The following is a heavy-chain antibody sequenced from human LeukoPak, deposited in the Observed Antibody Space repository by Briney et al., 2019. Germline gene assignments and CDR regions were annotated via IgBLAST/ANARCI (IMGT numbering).Heavy chain of an antibody. D-gene: IGHD5-24*01. V-gene: IGHV5-51*01. J-gene: IGHJ4*02. CDR2: IFPRDCDT. CDR1: GCGFTRYW. CDR3: ARLRDGYYLDY. Sequence: GGGLQSSSQGAGCGFTRYWIGWGGPKSGKGREWMGIIFPRDCDTRYSASFKGQVTISAEKSISTAYLQLRSLKASDRAGYYCARLRDGYYLDYWGQGTLVTLSS.